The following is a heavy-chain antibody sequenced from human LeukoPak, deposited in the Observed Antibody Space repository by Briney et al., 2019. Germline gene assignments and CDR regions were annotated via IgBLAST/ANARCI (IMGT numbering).Heavy chain of an antibody. CDR3: ARDSSGWYGNYYYMDV. D-gene: IGHD6-19*01. CDR1: GESLSGFY. CDR2: IYTSGST. J-gene: IGHJ6*03. Sequence: SETLSLTCAVYGESLSGFYWTWIRQPAGKGLEWIGRIYTSGSTNYNPSLKSRVTMSVDTSKNQFSLKLSSVTAADTAVYYCARDSSGWYGNYYYMDVWGKGTTVTVSS. V-gene: IGHV4-4*07.